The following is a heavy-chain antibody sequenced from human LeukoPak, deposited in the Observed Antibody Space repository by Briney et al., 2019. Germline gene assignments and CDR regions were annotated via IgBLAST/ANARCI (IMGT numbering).Heavy chain of an antibody. D-gene: IGHD3-10*01. V-gene: IGHV4-61*01. CDR2: IYYSGST. Sequence: SETLSLTCTVSGGSVSSGSYYWSWIRQPPGKGLEWIGYIYYSGSTNYNPSLKSRVTISVDTSKNQFSLKLSSVTAADTAVYYCARDPLDYYGSGSYAFDIWGQGTMVTVSS. CDR1: GGSVSSGSYY. CDR3: ARDPLDYYGSGSYAFDI. J-gene: IGHJ3*02.